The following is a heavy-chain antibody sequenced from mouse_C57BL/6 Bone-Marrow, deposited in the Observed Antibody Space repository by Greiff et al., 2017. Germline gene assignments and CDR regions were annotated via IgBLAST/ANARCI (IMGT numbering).Heavy chain of an antibody. CDR1: GFTFSSYS. J-gene: IGHJ1*03. V-gene: IGHV5-4*03. Sequence: EVKLVESGGGLVQPGGSLKLSCAASGFTFSSYSMSWVRQTPEKRLEWVATISDGGGYTYYPDTVKGRFTISRDNAKNNLYLQMSHLKSEDTAMYYCARARLRYWYFDVWGTGTTVTVSS. CDR3: ARARLRYWYFDV. D-gene: IGHD2-4*01. CDR2: ISDGGGYT.